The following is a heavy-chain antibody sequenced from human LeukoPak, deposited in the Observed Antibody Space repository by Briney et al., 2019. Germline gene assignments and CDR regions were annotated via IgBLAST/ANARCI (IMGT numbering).Heavy chain of an antibody. CDR3: ARDTLQWLVQSGDYFDY. Sequence: GGSLRLSCAASGFTFSDYYMSWIRQAPGKGLEWVSYISSSGSTIYYADSVKGRFTISRDNAKNSLYLQMNSLGAEDTAVYYCARDTLQWLVQSGDYFDYWGQGTLVTASS. V-gene: IGHV3-11*01. D-gene: IGHD6-19*01. CDR1: GFTFSDYY. CDR2: ISSSGSTI. J-gene: IGHJ4*02.